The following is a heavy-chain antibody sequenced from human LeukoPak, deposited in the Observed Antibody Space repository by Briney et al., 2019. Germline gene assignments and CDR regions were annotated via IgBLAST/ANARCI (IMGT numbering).Heavy chain of an antibody. CDR2: ISESGGST. V-gene: IGHV3-23*01. Sequence: GGSLRLSCAASRFTLWSNAIGCVSHAPGKWLEWVSTISESGGSTHYADTVKGRFTITRYKPKNTLSLQMNSLRIEDTAVEYGSKDEQGTMAAEDFWGQGTLVTVSS. CDR1: RFTLWSNA. J-gene: IGHJ4*02. CDR3: SKDEQGTMAAEDF. D-gene: IGHD6-25*01.